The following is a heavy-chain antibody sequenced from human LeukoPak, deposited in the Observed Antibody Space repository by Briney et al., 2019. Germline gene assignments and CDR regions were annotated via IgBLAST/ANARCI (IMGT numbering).Heavy chain of an antibody. CDR3: ARGEQWLVKAFDY. Sequence: KPSGTLSLTCAVYGGSFSGYYWSWIRQPPGKGLEWIGEINHSGSTNYNPSLKSRVTISVDTSKNQFSLKLSSVTAADTAVYYCARGEQWLVKAFDYWGQGTLVTVSS. CDR1: GGSFSGYY. CDR2: INHSGST. V-gene: IGHV4-34*01. D-gene: IGHD6-19*01. J-gene: IGHJ4*02.